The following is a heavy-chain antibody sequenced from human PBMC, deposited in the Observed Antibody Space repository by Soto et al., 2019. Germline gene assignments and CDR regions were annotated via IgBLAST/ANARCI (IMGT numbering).Heavy chain of an antibody. J-gene: IGHJ4*02. CDR3: ARSAAPDEAYFDY. Sequence: DVQLVASGGGLIQPGGSLRLSCAASGFIVSTKDMGWVRQTPGKRLEWVSSIYGSGGTLYADSVKGRFTISRDNSKNTLYVQMNNLRADDTAVYYCARSAAPDEAYFDYWCQGTRVTVSS. CDR2: IYGSGGT. CDR1: GFIVSTKD. D-gene: IGHD6-13*01. V-gene: IGHV3-53*01.